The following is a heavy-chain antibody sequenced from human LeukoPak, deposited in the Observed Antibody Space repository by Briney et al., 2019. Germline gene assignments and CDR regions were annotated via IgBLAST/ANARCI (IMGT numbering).Heavy chain of an antibody. CDR3: ARDFGL. CDR1: GGSFSGYY. V-gene: IGHV4-34*01. Sequence: PSETLSLTCAVYGGSFSGYYWIWVRQSPEKGLEWIGEISQSGNTNYNPSLKGRVTISVDKSKNEYSLILTSVTAADTAVYFCARDFGLWGRGTLVTVSS. CDR2: ISQSGNT. J-gene: IGHJ2*01. D-gene: IGHD3-10*01.